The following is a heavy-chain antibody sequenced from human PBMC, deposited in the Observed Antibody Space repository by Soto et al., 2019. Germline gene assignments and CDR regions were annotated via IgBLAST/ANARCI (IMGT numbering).Heavy chain of an antibody. V-gene: IGHV1-69*06. CDR3: ARDRYYYDSSGPLGAYYYGMDV. J-gene: IGHJ6*02. Sequence: QVQLVQSGAEVKKPGSSVKVSCKASGGTFSSYAISWVRQAPGQGLEWMGGIIPIFGTANYAQKFQGRGTITADKSTSTAYMELSSLRSEDTAVYYCARDRYYYDSSGPLGAYYYGMDVWGQGTTVTVSS. CDR1: GGTFSSYA. CDR2: IIPIFGTA. D-gene: IGHD3-22*01.